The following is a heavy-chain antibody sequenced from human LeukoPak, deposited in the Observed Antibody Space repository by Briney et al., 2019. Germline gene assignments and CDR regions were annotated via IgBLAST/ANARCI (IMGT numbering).Heavy chain of an antibody. V-gene: IGHV4-59*01. D-gene: IGHD3-10*01. CDR3: ATGRYYYGSEY. Sequence: SETLSLTCTVSGGSIIHYYWSWIRQPPGKELEWIGYVYYDGSTNYNPSLKSRVTISLDTPKNQFSLDLNSVTAADTAVYYCATGRYYYGSEYWGQGTLVTVSS. CDR2: VYYDGST. CDR1: GGSIIHYY. J-gene: IGHJ4*02.